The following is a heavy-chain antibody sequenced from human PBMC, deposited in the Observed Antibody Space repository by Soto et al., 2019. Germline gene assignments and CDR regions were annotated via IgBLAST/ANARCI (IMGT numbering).Heavy chain of an antibody. CDR2: ISSTTNYI. Sequence: PGGSLRLSCAASGFIFTRYSMNWVRQAPGKGPEWVSSISSTTNYIYYGDSMKGRFTISRDNAKNSLYLEMNSLRAEDTAVYYCARESEDLTSNFDYWGQGTLVTVSS. V-gene: IGHV3-21*06. CDR3: ARESEDLTSNFDY. J-gene: IGHJ4*02. CDR1: GFIFTRYS.